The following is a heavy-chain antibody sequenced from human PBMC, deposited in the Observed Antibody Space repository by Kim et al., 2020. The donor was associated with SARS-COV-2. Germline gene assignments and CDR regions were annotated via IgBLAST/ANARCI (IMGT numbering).Heavy chain of an antibody. V-gene: IGHV1-3*01. D-gene: IGHD2-21*02. CDR3: ARGGGDRRGWFDP. CDR2: INAGNGNT. J-gene: IGHJ5*02. CDR1: GYTFTSYA. Sequence: ASVKVSCKASGYTFTSYAMHWVRQAPGQRLEWMGWINAGNGNTKYSQKFQGRVTITRDTSASTAYMELSSLRSEDTAVYYCARGGGDRRGWFDPWGQGTLVTVSS.